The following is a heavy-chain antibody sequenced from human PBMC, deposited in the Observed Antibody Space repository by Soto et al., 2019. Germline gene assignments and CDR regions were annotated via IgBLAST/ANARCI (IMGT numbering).Heavy chain of an antibody. V-gene: IGHV1-2*02. CDR1: GYTFTGYY. J-gene: IGHJ6*02. CDR3: ARTYYYDSSGYINYYGMDV. CDR2: INPNSGGT. D-gene: IGHD3-22*01. Sequence: ASVKVSCKASGYTFTGYYMHWVRQAPGQGLERMGWINPNSGGTNYAQKFQGRVTMTRDTSISTAYMELSRLRSDDTAVYYCARTYYYDSSGYINYYGMDVWGQGTTVTVSS.